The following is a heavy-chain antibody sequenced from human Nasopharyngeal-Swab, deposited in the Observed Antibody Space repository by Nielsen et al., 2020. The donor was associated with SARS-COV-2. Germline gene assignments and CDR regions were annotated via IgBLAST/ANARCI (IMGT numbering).Heavy chain of an antibody. CDR2: INPNSGGT. V-gene: IGHV1-2*06. CDR3: ARSRDAPSILTGYRYYFDS. J-gene: IGHJ4*02. Sequence: ASVKVSCKASGYTFIGYFMHWVRQAPGQGLEWMGRINPNSGGTNYAQKFQGRVTMTRDTSISTAYMELSRLRSDDTAVYYCARSRDAPSILTGYRYYFDSWGQGTLVTVSS. D-gene: IGHD3-9*01. CDR1: GYTFIGYF.